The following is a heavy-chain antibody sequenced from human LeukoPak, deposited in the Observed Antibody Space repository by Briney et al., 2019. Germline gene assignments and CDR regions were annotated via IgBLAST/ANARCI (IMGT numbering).Heavy chain of an antibody. Sequence: ASVRVSCKASGYTFTDYYMHWVRQAPGKGGEWMGRVYAEDGETIYAETLQGRVTITADTSTDTAYMALSSLRSEDTAVYYCAPSQTSSSFGNWFDPWGQGTLVTVSS. J-gene: IGHJ5*02. D-gene: IGHD6-13*01. CDR1: GYTFTDYY. CDR3: APSQTSSSFGNWFDP. V-gene: IGHV1-69-2*01. CDR2: VYAEDGET.